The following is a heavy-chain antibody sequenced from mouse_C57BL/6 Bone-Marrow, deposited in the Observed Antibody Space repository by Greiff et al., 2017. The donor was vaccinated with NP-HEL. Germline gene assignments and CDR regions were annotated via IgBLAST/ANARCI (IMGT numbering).Heavy chain of an antibody. V-gene: IGHV5-4*03. CDR1: GFTFSSYA. D-gene: IGHD2-4*01. Sequence: EVKLMESGGGLVKPGGSLKLSCAASGFTFSSYAMSWVRQTPEKRLEWVATISDGGSYTYYPDNVKGRFTISRDNAKNTLYLQMSHLKSEDTAMYYCARVAYYDFFAYWGQGTLVTVSA. J-gene: IGHJ3*01. CDR2: ISDGGSYT. CDR3: ARVAYYDFFAY.